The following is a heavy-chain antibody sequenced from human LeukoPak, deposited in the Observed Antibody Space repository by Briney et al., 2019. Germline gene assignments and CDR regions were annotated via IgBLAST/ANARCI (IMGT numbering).Heavy chain of an antibody. J-gene: IGHJ4*02. V-gene: IGHV3-7*03. Sequence: GGSLRLSCAASGFMFSSNWMSWVRLAPGKGLEWVANIKEDGTETYYVDSVKGRFTNSRDNAKNSLYLQMNSLRVEDTAVYYCAKEGRSLQTYWGQGTLVTVSS. CDR2: IKEDGTET. CDR3: AKEGRSLQTY. D-gene: IGHD5-24*01. CDR1: GFMFSSNW.